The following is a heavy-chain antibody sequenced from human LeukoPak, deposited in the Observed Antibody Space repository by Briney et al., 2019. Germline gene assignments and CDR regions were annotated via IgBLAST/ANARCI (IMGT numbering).Heavy chain of an antibody. J-gene: IGHJ1*01. Sequence: PSQTLSLICSVSGNSVINDNSIWSWIRQHPEKCLEWIGHFHPSGTTYYNPSLRSRLTISIDTSNNHFSLEMTSMTAADTAVYYCTKGADDYKTGYWGQGTLVTVSS. V-gene: IGHV4-31*02. CDR2: FHPSGTT. CDR1: GNSVINDNSI. D-gene: IGHD5-24*01. CDR3: TKGADDYKTGY.